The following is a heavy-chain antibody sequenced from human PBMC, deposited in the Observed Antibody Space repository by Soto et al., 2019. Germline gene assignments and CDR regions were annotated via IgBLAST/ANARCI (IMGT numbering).Heavy chain of an antibody. J-gene: IGHJ6*02. CDR3: AYYYVSGKPRYYCYGMDV. Sequence: QVQLVQSGAEVKKPGSSVKVSCKASGGTFSSYAISWVRQAPGQGLEWMGGIIPIFGTANYAQKFQGRVTITADESTSTGYMELSSLRSEDTAVYYCAYYYVSGKPRYYCYGMDVWGQGTTVTVSS. CDR1: GGTFSSYA. D-gene: IGHD3-10*01. V-gene: IGHV1-69*01. CDR2: IIPIFGTA.